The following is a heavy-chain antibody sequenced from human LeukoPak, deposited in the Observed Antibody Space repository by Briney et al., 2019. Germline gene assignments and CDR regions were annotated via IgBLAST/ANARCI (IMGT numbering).Heavy chain of an antibody. Sequence: GASVKVSCKPSGYTFTNHYIHWVRQAPGPGLEWMGMINSGGGGTGYAQKFQGRVTLTRDTSTSTVYMELSSLRSEDTAVYYCARDRRISTAGFTFDHWGQGTLVTVSS. CDR1: GYTFTNHY. D-gene: IGHD6-13*01. V-gene: IGHV1-46*01. CDR3: ARDRRISTAGFTFDH. J-gene: IGHJ4*02. CDR2: INSGGGGT.